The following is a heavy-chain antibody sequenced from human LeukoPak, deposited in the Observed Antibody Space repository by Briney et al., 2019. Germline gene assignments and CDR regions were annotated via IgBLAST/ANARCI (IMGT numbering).Heavy chain of an antibody. V-gene: IGHV1-18*01. CDR1: GYTFTSYG. J-gene: IGHJ4*02. D-gene: IGHD3-10*01. CDR3: ARSPGRYGSGSYDDY. Sequence: GASVTVSCKASGYTFTSYGISWVRQAPGQGLEWMGWISAYNGNTNYAQKLQGRVTMTTDTSTSTAYMELRSLRSDDTAVYYCARSPGRYGSGSYDDYWGQGTLVTVSS. CDR2: ISAYNGNT.